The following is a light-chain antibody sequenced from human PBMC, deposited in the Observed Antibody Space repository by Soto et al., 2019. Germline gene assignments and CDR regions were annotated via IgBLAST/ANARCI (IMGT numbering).Light chain of an antibody. CDR2: AAS. J-gene: IGKJ4*01. CDR1: QSISNY. Sequence: IQMTQSPSSLSASVGDRVTITCRASQSISNYLNWYQQKPGKAPKVLIYAASSLQSGVPSRFSGSGSGTDFTLTISSLQPEDFATYYCQQSYSTPTFGGGTKVEIK. CDR3: QQSYSTPT. V-gene: IGKV1-39*01.